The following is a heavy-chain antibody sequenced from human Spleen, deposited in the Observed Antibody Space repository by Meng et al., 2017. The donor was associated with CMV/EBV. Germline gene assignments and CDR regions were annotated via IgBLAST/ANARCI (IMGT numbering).Heavy chain of an antibody. Sequence: YYWSWIRQTPGKGLEWIGEINHSGSTNYNPSLKSRVTISVDTSKNQFSLKLSSVTAADTAVYYCARGLGSSYDFWSGYYIGVSWFDPWGQGTLVTVSS. V-gene: IGHV4-34*01. CDR3: ARGLGSSYDFWSGYYIGVSWFDP. D-gene: IGHD3-3*01. J-gene: IGHJ5*02. CDR1: YY. CDR2: INHSGST.